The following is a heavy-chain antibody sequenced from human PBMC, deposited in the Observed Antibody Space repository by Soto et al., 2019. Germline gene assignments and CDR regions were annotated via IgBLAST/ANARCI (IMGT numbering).Heavy chain of an antibody. CDR2: ISYDGRNK. CDR1: GFTFSNYA. V-gene: IGHV3-30-3*01. CDR3: ARDSQSHYYDTSGYSY. J-gene: IGHJ4*02. D-gene: IGHD3-22*01. Sequence: QVRLAESGGGVVQPGTSLRLACTASGFTFSNYAIHWVRQAPGKGLEWVAVISYDGRNKYYAESVKGRFCVSRDNPKNTLYLQMNSLRPEDTAVYYCARDSQSHYYDTSGYSYWGPATLVSVSS.